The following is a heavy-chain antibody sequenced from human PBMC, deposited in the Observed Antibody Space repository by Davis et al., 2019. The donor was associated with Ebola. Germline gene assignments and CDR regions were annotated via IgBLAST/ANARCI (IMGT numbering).Heavy chain of an antibody. Sequence: MPGGSLRLSCTVSGGSISSSSYYWGWIRQPPGKGLEWIGSIYYSGSTYYNPSLKSRVTISVDTSKNQFSLKLSSVTAADTAVYCCARSPTPQLWFLFDFWGQGTLVTVSS. V-gene: IGHV4-39*01. CDR2: IYYSGST. J-gene: IGHJ4*02. CDR3: ARSPTPQLWFLFDF. D-gene: IGHD5-18*01. CDR1: GGSISSSSYY.